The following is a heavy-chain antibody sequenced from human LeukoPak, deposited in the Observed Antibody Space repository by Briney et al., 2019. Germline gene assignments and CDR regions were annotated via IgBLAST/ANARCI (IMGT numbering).Heavy chain of an antibody. CDR3: ARALWVMAGRVYYDSSGYPNDAFDI. J-gene: IGHJ3*02. CDR1: GDSVSSNSAA. Sequence: SQTLSLTCAISGDSVSSNSAAWNWIRQSPSRGLEWLGRTYYRSKWYNDYAVSVKSRITINPDTSKNQFSLQLNSVTPEDTAVYYCARALWVMAGRVYYDSSGYPNDAFDIWGQGKMVTVSS. D-gene: IGHD3-22*01. V-gene: IGHV6-1*01. CDR2: TYYRSKWYN.